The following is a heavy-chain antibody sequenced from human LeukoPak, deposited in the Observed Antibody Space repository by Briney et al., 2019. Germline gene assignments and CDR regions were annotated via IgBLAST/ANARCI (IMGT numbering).Heavy chain of an antibody. CDR2: MNPNSGNT. CDR1: GYTFTSYD. Sequence: ASVKVSCKASGYTFTSYDINWVRQATGQGLEWMGWMNPNSGNTGYAQKFQGRVTMTRNTSISTAYMELSSLRSDDTAVYYCAAGQWFGDAYYYYMDVWGKGTTVTISS. J-gene: IGHJ6*03. D-gene: IGHD3-10*01. CDR3: AAGQWFGDAYYYYMDV. V-gene: IGHV1-8*01.